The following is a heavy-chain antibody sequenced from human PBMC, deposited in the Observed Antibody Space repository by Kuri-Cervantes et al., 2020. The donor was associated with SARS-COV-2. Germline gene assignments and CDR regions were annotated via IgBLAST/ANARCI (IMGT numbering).Heavy chain of an antibody. V-gene: IGHV3-9*01. CDR3: AKDIDTASVVVPAAINFDY. D-gene: IGHD2-2*02. Sequence: GGSLRLSCAASGFTFDDYAMHWVRQDPGKGLEWVSGISWNSGSIGYADSVKGRFTISRDNAKNSLYLQMNSLRAEDTALYYCAKDIDTASVVVPAAINFDYWGQGTLVTVSS. CDR1: GFTFDDYA. CDR2: ISWNSGSI. J-gene: IGHJ4*02.